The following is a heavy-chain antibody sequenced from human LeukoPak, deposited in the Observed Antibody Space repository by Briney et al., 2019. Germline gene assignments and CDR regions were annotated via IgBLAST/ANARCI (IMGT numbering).Heavy chain of an antibody. CDR1: GFTFSSYS. Sequence: GGSLRLSCAASGFTFSSYSMNWVRQAPGKGLEWVSSISSSSSYIYYADSVKGRFTISRDNAKNSLYLQMNSLRAEDTAVYYCARDRYCSSTSCSNAFDIWGQGTMVTVSS. CDR3: ARDRYCSSTSCSNAFDI. D-gene: IGHD2-2*01. J-gene: IGHJ3*02. V-gene: IGHV3-21*01. CDR2: ISSSSSYI.